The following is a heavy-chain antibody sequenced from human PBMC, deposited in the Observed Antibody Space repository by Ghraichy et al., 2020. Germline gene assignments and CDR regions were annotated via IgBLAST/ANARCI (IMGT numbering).Heavy chain of an antibody. CDR3: ARQFYSKTDQPYYFDY. Sequence: SETLSLTCTVSGGSISSSSYYWGWIRQPPGKGLEWIGSIYYSGSTYYNPSLKSRVTISVDTSKNQFSLKLSSVTAADTAVYYCARQFYSKTDQPYYFDYWGQGTLVTVSS. V-gene: IGHV4-39*07. J-gene: IGHJ4*02. D-gene: IGHD2-15*01. CDR1: GGSISSSSYY. CDR2: IYYSGST.